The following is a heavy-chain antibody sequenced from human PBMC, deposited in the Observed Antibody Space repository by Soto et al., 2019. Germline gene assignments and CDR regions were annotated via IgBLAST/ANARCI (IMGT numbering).Heavy chain of an antibody. J-gene: IGHJ4*02. Sequence: QVQLVQSGAEVKKPGASVKVSCKASGYTFTSYGISWVRQAPGQGLEWMGWISAYNGNTNYAQKLQGRVTMTTDTXTXXAYMALRSLRSDDTAVYYCARDSRIIAVAGQGGGYWGQGTLVTVSS. CDR2: ISAYNGNT. D-gene: IGHD6-19*01. CDR1: GYTFTSYG. CDR3: ARDSRIIAVAGQGGGY. V-gene: IGHV1-18*01.